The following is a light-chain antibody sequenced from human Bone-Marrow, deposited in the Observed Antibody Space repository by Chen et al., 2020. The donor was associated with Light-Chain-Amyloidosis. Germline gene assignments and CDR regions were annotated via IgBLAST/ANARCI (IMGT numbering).Light chain of an antibody. CDR1: RATGGW. J-gene: IGKJ4*01. V-gene: IGKV1-12*01. CDR2: AAS. Sequence: DIQMTQSPSSVSASVGDTVTITCRAGRATGGWVAWFQQKPGEAPKLLISAASTLHSGVPSRVGRGGSWPEFTLTINGLQSEDFAPYYCRQANSFPLSFGGGTRVEIQ. CDR3: RQANSFPLS.